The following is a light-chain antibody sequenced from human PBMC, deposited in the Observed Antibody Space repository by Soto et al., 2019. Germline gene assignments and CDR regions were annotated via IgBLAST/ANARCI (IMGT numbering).Light chain of an antibody. V-gene: IGLV2-14*01. CDR1: SSDVGGYNY. CDR3: SSYTSSSTFHV. J-gene: IGLJ1*01. CDR2: DVS. Sequence: QAVVTQPASVSGSPGQSITISCTGTSSDVGGYNYVSWYQQHPGKAPKLMIYDVSNRPSGVSNRFSGSKSGNTASLTISGLQAEDEADYYCSSYTSSSTFHVFGTGTKLTVL.